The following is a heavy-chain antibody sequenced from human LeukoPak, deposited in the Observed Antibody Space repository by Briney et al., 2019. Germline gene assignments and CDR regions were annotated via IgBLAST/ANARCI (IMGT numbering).Heavy chain of an antibody. V-gene: IGHV4-59*08. CDR1: GGSISSYY. D-gene: IGHD6-13*01. J-gene: IGHJ4*02. Sequence: PSETLSLTCTVSGGSISSYYWSWIRQPPGKGLEWIGYIYYSGSTNYNPSLKSRVTISVDTSKNQFSLKLSSVTAADTAVYYCARHLSSYPGIAAAENYYFDYWGQGTLVTVSS. CDR3: ARHLSSYPGIAAAENYYFDY. CDR2: IYYSGST.